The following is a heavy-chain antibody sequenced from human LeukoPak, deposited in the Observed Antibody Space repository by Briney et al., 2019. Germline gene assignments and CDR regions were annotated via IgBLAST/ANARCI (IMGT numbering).Heavy chain of an antibody. V-gene: IGHV5-51*01. Sequence: GESLKISCKGSGYIFTSYWIGWVRQMPEKGLEWMGIIYSSDSETRYSPSFQGQVTISVDKSISTAYLQWSSLKASDTAMYYCARRRSGSYIDYWGQGTLVTVSS. D-gene: IGHD1-26*01. CDR2: IYSSDSET. J-gene: IGHJ4*02. CDR3: ARRRSGSYIDY. CDR1: GYIFTSYW.